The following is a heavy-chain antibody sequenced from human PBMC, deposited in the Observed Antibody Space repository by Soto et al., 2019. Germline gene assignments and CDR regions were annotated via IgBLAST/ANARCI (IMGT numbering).Heavy chain of an antibody. CDR2: INPSGGST. Sequence: ASVKVSCKASGYTFTSYYMHWVRQAPGQGLEWMGIINPSGGSTSYAQKFQGRVTMTRDTSTSTVYMELSSLRSEDTAVYYCARDDTVGGETDNWFDPWGQGTLVTVSS. CDR1: GYTFTSYY. V-gene: IGHV1-46*01. J-gene: IGHJ5*02. D-gene: IGHD1-26*01. CDR3: ARDDTVGGETDNWFDP.